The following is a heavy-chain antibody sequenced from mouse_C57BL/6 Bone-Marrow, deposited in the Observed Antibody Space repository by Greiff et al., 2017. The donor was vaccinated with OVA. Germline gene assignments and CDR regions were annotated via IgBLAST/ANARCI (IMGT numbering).Heavy chain of an antibody. CDR2: IDPSDSYT. CDR3: ARACFITTAVGGFAY. CDR1: GYTFTSYW. V-gene: IGHV1-69*01. Sequence: QVQLQQPGAELVMPGASVKLSCKASGYTFTSYWMHWVKQRPGQGLEWIGEIDPSDSYTNYNQKFTGKSTLTVDKSSSTAYMQLSSLTSEDSAVYYCARACFITTAVGGFAYWGQGTLVTVSA. J-gene: IGHJ3*01. D-gene: IGHD1-1*01.